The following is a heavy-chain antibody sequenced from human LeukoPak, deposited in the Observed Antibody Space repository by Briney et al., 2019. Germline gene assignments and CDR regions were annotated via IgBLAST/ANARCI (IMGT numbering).Heavy chain of an antibody. CDR2: ISGSGGST. J-gene: IGHJ5*02. V-gene: IGHV3-23*01. CDR1: GFTFSSYA. CDR3: AKDYGYSYGYNWFDP. Sequence: GGSLRLSRAASGFTFSSYAMSWVRQAPGKGLEWVSAISGSGGSTYYADSVKGRFTISRDNSKHTLYLQMNSLRAEDTAVYYCAKDYGYSYGYNWFDPWGQGTLVTVSS. D-gene: IGHD5-18*01.